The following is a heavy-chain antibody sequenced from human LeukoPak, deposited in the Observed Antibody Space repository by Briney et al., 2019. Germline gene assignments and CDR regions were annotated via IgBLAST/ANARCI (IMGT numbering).Heavy chain of an antibody. CDR1: GFTLCNYA. D-gene: IGHD3-22*01. V-gene: IGHV3-23*01. Sequence: PGGSLRLSCAASGFTLCNYAMNWVRQAPGKGLEWVSSIRDSGGKTYYADSVKGRFTISRDNSKNTLYLQMDSLRAEDTAVYYCARGQYDSSGYLLHYFDYWGQGTLVTVSS. CDR3: ARGQYDSSGYLLHYFDY. J-gene: IGHJ4*02. CDR2: IRDSGGKT.